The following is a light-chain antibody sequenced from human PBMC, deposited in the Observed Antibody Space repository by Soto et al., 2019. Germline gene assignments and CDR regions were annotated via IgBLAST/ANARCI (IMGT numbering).Light chain of an antibody. V-gene: IGKV1-12*01. CDR2: VAS. Sequence: IQLTQSPSSVSASVGDRVTITCRASQDIGTWLAWYQQKLGKAPKLLIYVASNLQSGVPSRFSGAGSGTDFNLTITSLQPEDFATYHCQQADSFPFTFGPGTKVDFK. CDR3: QQADSFPFT. J-gene: IGKJ3*01. CDR1: QDIGTW.